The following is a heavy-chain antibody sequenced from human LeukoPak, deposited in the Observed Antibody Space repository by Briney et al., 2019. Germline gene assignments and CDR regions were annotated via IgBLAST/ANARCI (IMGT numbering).Heavy chain of an antibody. CDR1: GGSISSYY. CDR2: INHSGST. V-gene: IGHV4-34*01. Sequence: SETLSLTCTVSGGSISSYYWSWIRQPPGKGLEWIGEINHSGSTNYNPSLKSRVTISVDTSKNQFSLKLSSVTAADTAVYYCARATYDAFDIWGQGTMVTVSS. J-gene: IGHJ3*02. CDR3: ARATYDAFDI.